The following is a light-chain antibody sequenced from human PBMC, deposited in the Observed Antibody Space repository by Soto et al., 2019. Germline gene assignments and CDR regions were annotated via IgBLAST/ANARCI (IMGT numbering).Light chain of an antibody. V-gene: IGLV2-14*01. Sequence: QSVLTQAACMSGSPGQSVTISCAGTSSDIGGYNYVSWYQHHPGTAPKLIIYDVSSRPSGVSHRFSASKSGNTASLTTSGLQAEDEADYYCSSFSVASPLFGTGTKVTVL. CDR1: SSDIGGYNY. J-gene: IGLJ1*01. CDR3: SSFSVASPL. CDR2: DVS.